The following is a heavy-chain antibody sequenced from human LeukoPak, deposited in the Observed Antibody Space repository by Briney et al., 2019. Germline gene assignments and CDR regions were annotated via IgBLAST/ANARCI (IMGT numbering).Heavy chain of an antibody. CDR1: GGSISSYY. Sequence: SETLSLTCTVSGGSISSYYRSWIRQPAGKGLEWIGRIYTSGSTNYNPSLKSRVTMSVDTSKNHFSLKLSSVTAAVTAVYYCARDTEMIPLGYWGQGTLVTVSS. CDR3: ARDTEMIPLGY. V-gene: IGHV4-4*07. D-gene: IGHD3-22*01. J-gene: IGHJ4*02. CDR2: IYTSGST.